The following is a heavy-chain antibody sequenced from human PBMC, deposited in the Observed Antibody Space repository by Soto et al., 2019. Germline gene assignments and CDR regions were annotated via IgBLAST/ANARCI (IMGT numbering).Heavy chain of an antibody. CDR3: ARGLQVPAYDEGWFDP. J-gene: IGHJ5*02. Sequence: KPSETLSLTCTVSGGSVSSGDYYWSWIRQPPGKGLEWIGYIYYSGSTYYNPSLKSRVTISVDTSKNQFSLKLSSVTAADTAVYYCARGLQVPAYDEGWFDPWGQGTLVTVSS. V-gene: IGHV4-30-4*01. CDR2: IYYSGST. CDR1: GGSVSSGDYY. D-gene: IGHD2-2*01.